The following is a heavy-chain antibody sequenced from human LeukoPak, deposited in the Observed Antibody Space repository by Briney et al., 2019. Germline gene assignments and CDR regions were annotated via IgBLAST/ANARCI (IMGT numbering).Heavy chain of an antibody. Sequence: SVKVSCKASGGTFSSYAISWVRQAPGQGLEWMGGIIPIFGTADYAQKFQGRVTITTDESTSTAYMELSSLRSEDTAVYYCARGGYYYDSSGYYYGSFDYWGQGTLVTVSS. J-gene: IGHJ4*02. CDR3: ARGGYYYDSSGYYYGSFDY. CDR1: GGTFSSYA. V-gene: IGHV1-69*05. CDR2: IIPIFGTA. D-gene: IGHD3-22*01.